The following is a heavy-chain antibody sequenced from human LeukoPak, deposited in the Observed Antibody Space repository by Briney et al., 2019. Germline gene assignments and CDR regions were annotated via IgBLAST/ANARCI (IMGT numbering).Heavy chain of an antibody. Sequence: SETLSLTCTVSGGSISSYYWSWIRQPPGKGLEWIGYIYYSGSTNYNPSLKSRVTISVDTSKNQFSLKLSSVTAADTAVYYCARMVRGVMVFDYWGQGTLVTVSS. CDR1: GGSISSYY. V-gene: IGHV4-59*01. J-gene: IGHJ4*02. CDR2: IYYSGST. D-gene: IGHD3-10*01. CDR3: ARMVRGVMVFDY.